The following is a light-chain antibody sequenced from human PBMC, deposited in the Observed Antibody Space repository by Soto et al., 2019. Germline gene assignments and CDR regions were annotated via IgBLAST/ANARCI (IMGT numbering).Light chain of an antibody. Sequence: SYELTQPPSVSVSPGQTASITCSGDQLGDKYVYWYQHKPGQSPVMVIYQDNKRPSGIPERFSGSNSGNTATLTISGTQALDEAEYDCQAWDSSGVIFGGGTKLTVL. V-gene: IGLV3-1*01. CDR2: QDN. J-gene: IGLJ2*01. CDR3: QAWDSSGVI. CDR1: QLGDKY.